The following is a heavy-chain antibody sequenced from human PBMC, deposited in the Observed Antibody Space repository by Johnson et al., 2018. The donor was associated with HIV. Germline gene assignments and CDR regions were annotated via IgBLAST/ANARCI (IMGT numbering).Heavy chain of an antibody. V-gene: IGHV3-20*04. CDR1: GFTFDDYG. D-gene: IGHD2-15*01. CDR3: ARVGVDDAFDF. CDR2: INWNGGST. J-gene: IGHJ3*01. Sequence: EKLVESGGGVVRPGGSLRLSCAASGFTFDDYGMSWVRQAPGKGLEWVSGINWNGGSTDYADSVKGRFTISRDNAKNSLFLQMNSLRAEDTALYSCARVGVDDAFDFWGQGTMVTVSS.